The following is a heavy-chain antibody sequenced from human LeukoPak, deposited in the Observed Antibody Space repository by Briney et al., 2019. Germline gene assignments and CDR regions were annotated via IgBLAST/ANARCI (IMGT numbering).Heavy chain of an antibody. V-gene: IGHV4-34*01. Sequence: GSLRLSCAASGFTFSDYYWSWIRQPPGKGLEWIGEINHSGSTNYNPSLKSRVTISVDTSKNQLSLKLSSVTAADTAVYYCARARYRIQLFDYWGQGTLVTVSS. J-gene: IGHJ4*02. CDR1: GFTFSDYY. D-gene: IGHD5-18*01. CDR3: ARARYRIQLFDY. CDR2: INHSGST.